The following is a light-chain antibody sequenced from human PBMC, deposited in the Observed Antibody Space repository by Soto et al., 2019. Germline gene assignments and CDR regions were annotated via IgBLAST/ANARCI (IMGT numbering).Light chain of an antibody. V-gene: IGLV2-14*01. J-gene: IGLJ1*01. CDR1: SSDVGGYNY. CDR2: EVS. Sequence: QSVLTQPASVSGSPGQSITISCTGTSSDVGGYNYVSWYQQHPGKAPKLMIYEVSNRPLGVSNRFSGSKSGNTASLTISGLQAEDEADYYCTSYTSSSTLDVFGTGTKVHRP. CDR3: TSYTSSSTLDV.